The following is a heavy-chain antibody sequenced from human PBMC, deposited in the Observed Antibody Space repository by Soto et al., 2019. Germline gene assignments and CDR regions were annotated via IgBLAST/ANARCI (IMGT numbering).Heavy chain of an antibody. CDR1: GGSISSYY. D-gene: IGHD6-13*01. Sequence: SETLSLTCTVSGGSISSYYWSWIRQPAGKGLEWIGRIYTSGSTNYNPSLKSRVTMSVDTSKNQFSLKLSSVTSADTAVYYCARASGYSSSWGVSYYGMDVWGQGTTVAVSS. V-gene: IGHV4-4*07. CDR2: IYTSGST. J-gene: IGHJ6*02. CDR3: ARASGYSSSWGVSYYGMDV.